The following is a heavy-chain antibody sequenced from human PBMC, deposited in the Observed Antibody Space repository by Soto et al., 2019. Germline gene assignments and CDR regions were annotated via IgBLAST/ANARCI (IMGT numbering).Heavy chain of an antibody. CDR1: GFTFSTFA. CDR2: VGGGGGTT. Sequence: RGSLRLSCAASGFTFSTFAMSWVRQAPGRGLEWVSSVGGGGGTTYSADSVKGRFTVSRDNSKNTLYLQMNSLRAEDTAIYYCAKRSLEGSQTYFDFWGQGALVTVSS. D-gene: IGHD6-6*01. J-gene: IGHJ4*02. V-gene: IGHV3-23*01. CDR3: AKRSLEGSQTYFDF.